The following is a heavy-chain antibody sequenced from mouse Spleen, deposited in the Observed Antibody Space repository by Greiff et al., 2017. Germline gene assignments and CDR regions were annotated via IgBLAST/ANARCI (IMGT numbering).Heavy chain of an antibody. Sequence: VMLVESGPELGKPGASVKLSCKASGYTFTSYWMQWVKQRPGQGLEWIGAIYPGDGDTRYTQKFKGKATLTADKSSSTAYMQLSSLASEDSAVYYCARGGGYFDYWGQGTTLTVSS. CDR3: ARGGGYFDY. D-gene: IGHD1-1*02. J-gene: IGHJ2*01. V-gene: IGHV1-87*01. CDR1: GYTFTSYW. CDR2: IYPGDGDT.